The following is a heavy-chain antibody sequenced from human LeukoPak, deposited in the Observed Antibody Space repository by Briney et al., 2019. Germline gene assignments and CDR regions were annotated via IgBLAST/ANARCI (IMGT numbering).Heavy chain of an antibody. V-gene: IGHV3-23*01. D-gene: IGHD1-1*01. Sequence: GGSLRLSCAASGFTFSDHVMSWVRQAPGKGLEWVSSVRASGVGTHYADSVKGRFTISRDNSNNRLYLEMNSLRAEDTAVYYCAKHAGTTRQTKDYWGQGTLVTVSS. CDR3: AKHAGTTRQTKDY. CDR2: VRASGVGT. CDR1: GFTFSDHV. J-gene: IGHJ4*02.